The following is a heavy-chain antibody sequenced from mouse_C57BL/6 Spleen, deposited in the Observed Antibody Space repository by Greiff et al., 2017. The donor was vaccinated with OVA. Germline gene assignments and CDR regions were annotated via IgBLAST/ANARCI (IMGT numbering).Heavy chain of an antibody. CDR2: INPNNGGT. Sequence: VQLKESGPELVKPGASVKIPCKASGYTFTDYNMDWVKQSHGKSLEWIGDINPNNGGTIYNQKFKGKATLTVDKSSSTAYMELRSLTSEDTAVYDCERYDGSSYGGDAMDYWGQGTSVTVSS. V-gene: IGHV1-18*01. J-gene: IGHJ4*01. D-gene: IGHD1-1*01. CDR3: ERYDGSSYGGDAMDY. CDR1: GYTFTDYN.